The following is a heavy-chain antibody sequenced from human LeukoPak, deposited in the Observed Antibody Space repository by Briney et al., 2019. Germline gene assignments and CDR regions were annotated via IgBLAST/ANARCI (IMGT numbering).Heavy chain of an antibody. D-gene: IGHD1-14*01. CDR2: ISGSGGST. CDR1: GFTFSSYG. CDR3: TTLSYYYYMDV. Sequence: GGSLRLSCAASGFTFSSYGMSWVRQAPGKGLEWVSAISGSGGSTYYADSVKGRFTISRDNAKSSLYLQMNSLKTEDTAVYYCTTLSYYYYMDVWGKGTTVTVSS. V-gene: IGHV3-23*01. J-gene: IGHJ6*03.